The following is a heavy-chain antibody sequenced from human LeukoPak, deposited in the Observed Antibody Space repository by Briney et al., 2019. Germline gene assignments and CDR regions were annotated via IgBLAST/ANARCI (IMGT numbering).Heavy chain of an antibody. Sequence: ASVKVSCKASGGTFSSYVISWVRQAPGQGLEWMGGIIPIFGTANYAQKFQGRVTITADESTSTAYMELSSLRSEDTAVYYCARDPYCSSTSCYVFGMDVWGQGTTVTVSS. CDR2: IIPIFGTA. CDR3: ARDPYCSSTSCYVFGMDV. D-gene: IGHD2-2*01. CDR1: GGTFSSYV. V-gene: IGHV1-69*01. J-gene: IGHJ6*02.